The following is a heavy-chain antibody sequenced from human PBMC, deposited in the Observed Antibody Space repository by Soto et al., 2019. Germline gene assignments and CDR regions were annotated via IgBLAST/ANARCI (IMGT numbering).Heavy chain of an antibody. D-gene: IGHD3-16*01. V-gene: IGHV1-8*01. CDR2: MNTNSGNT. Sequence: QVQLVQSGAEVKKPGASVKVSCKASGYTFTRYDINWVRQATGQGVAWMGWMNTNSGNTGYAQKCQGRVTMTRNTSISTAYMELSSLRSEDTAVYYCARAWGTPRDYWGQGTLVTVSS. CDR3: ARAWGTPRDY. J-gene: IGHJ4*02. CDR1: GYTFTRYD.